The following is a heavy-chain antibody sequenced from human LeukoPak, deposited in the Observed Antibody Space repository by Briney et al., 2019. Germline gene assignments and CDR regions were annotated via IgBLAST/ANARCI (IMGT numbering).Heavy chain of an antibody. CDR3: AKDSLYGSSNYYYSMDV. J-gene: IGHJ6*02. CDR2: ISGGGGST. CDR1: GFTFSSYA. V-gene: IGHV3-23*01. Sequence: GGSLRLSCAASGFTFSSYAMSWVRQAPGKGLEWVSAISGGGGSTYYADSVKGRFTISRDNSKNTLYLQMNSLRAEDTAVYYCAKDSLYGSSNYYYSMDVWGQGTTVTV. D-gene: IGHD4-17*01.